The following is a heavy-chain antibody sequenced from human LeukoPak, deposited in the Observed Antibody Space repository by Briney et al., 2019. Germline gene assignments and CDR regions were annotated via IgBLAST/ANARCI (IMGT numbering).Heavy chain of an antibody. J-gene: IGHJ4*02. CDR2: TNPNSGNT. CDR1: GYTFTSYD. V-gene: IGHV1-8*01. D-gene: IGHD2-2*02. Sequence: RASVKVSCKASGYTFTSYDINWVRQATGQGLEWMGWTNPNSGNTGYAQKFQGRVTMTRNTSISTAYMELSSLRSEDTAVYYCARGLRGNRNTHLRYWGQGTLVTVSS. CDR3: ARGLRGNRNTHLRY.